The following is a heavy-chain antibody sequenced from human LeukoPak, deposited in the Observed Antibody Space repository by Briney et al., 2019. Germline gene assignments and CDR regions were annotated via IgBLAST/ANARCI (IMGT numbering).Heavy chain of an antibody. J-gene: IGHJ4*02. V-gene: IGHV3-48*01. Sequence: GGSLRLSCAASGFTFNTYTMNWVRQAPGKGLEWVSYISGSSGIIDYADSVRGRFTISRDNAKNSLYLQMNSLRAEDTAVYYCARGGRYYGDYTVGYWGQGTLVTVSS. CDR3: ARGGRYYGDYTVGY. D-gene: IGHD4-17*01. CDR1: GFTFNTYT. CDR2: ISGSSGII.